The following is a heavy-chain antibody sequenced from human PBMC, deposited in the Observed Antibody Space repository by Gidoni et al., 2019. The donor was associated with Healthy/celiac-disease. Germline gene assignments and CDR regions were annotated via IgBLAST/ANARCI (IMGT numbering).Heavy chain of an antibody. J-gene: IGHJ4*02. D-gene: IGHD6-19*01. CDR2: INPSGGST. Sequence: QVQLVQSGAEVKKPGASVKVSCNASGYTLTSYYMHWVRQAPGQGLEWMGIINPSGGSTSYAQKFQGRVTMTRDTSTSTVYMELSSLRSEDTAVYYCARGSPQEIAVAGTVDYWGQGTLVTVSS. CDR1: GYTLTSYY. CDR3: ARGSPQEIAVAGTVDY. V-gene: IGHV1-46*03.